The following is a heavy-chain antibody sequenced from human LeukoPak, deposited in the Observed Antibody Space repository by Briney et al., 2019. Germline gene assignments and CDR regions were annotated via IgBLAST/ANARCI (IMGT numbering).Heavy chain of an antibody. J-gene: IGHJ4*02. CDR1: GGSFSGYY. CDR2: INHSGST. D-gene: IGHD3-22*01. CDR3: ASPGDYYDSSGPPSYFDY. V-gene: IGHV4-34*01. Sequence: PSETLSLTCAVYGGSFSGYYWSWIRQPPGKGLEWIGEINHSGSTSYNPSLKSRVTISVDTSKNQFSLKLSSVTAADTAVYYCASPGDYYDSSGPPSYFDYWGQGTLVTVSS.